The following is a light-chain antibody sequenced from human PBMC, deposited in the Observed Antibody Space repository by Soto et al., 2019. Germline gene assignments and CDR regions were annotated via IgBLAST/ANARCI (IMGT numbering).Light chain of an antibody. CDR3: QQRTNWPPRDT. Sequence: DIILTQSPATLSLSPGERATLSCRASQSVGTSLAWFQQRPGQAPRLPLSDASTRATGIPARFSGSGSGTDFPLAITGLQPEDVAVYYCQQRTNWPPRDTFGQGTKLELK. J-gene: IGKJ2*01. CDR1: QSVGTS. CDR2: DAS. V-gene: IGKV3-11*01.